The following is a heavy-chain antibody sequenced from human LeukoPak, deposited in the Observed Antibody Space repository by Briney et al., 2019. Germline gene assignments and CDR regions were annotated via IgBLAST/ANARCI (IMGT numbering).Heavy chain of an antibody. J-gene: IGHJ4*02. CDR2: ISYDGSNK. CDR3: ARLFMESENYCDY. V-gene: IGHV3-30-3*01. D-gene: IGHD3-3*01. CDR1: GFTFSSYA. Sequence: GGSLRLSCAASGFTFSSYAMHWVRQAPGKGLEWVAVISYDGSNKYYADSVKGRFTISRDNSKNTLYLQMNSLRAEDTAVYYCARLFMESENYCDYWGQGTLVTVSS.